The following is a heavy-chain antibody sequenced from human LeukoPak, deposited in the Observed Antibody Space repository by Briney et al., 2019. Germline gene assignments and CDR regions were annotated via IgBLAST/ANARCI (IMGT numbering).Heavy chain of an antibody. CDR2: IYYSGST. CDR3: ARLNPDGYARYYFDY. CDR1: GGSISSSSYY. Sequence: SGTLSLTCTVSGGSISSSSYYWGWIRQPPGKGLEWIGSIYYSGSTYYNPFLKSRVTISVDTSKNQFSLKLSSVTAADTAVYYCARLNPDGYARYYFDYWGQGTLVTVSS. D-gene: IGHD5-24*01. J-gene: IGHJ4*02. V-gene: IGHV4-39*01.